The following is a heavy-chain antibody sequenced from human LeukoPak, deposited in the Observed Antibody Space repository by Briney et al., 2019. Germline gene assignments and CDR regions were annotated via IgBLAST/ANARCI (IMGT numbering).Heavy chain of an antibody. J-gene: IGHJ4*02. CDR3: ARNEDYSDSTGYYSTFYLDS. V-gene: IGHV3-7*01. CDR2: IKQDGSEK. CDR1: GFTFSRYW. D-gene: IGHD3-22*01. Sequence: GGSLRLSCAASGFTFSRYWMSWVRQAPGKGLEWVANIKQDGSEKDYVDSVKGRFTISRNNAKNSLYLQMNSLRAEDTAVYYCARNEDYSDSTGYYSTFYLDSXXXGTLVTV.